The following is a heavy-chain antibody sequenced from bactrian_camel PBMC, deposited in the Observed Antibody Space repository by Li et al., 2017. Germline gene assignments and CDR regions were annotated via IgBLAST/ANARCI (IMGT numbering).Heavy chain of an antibody. Sequence: DVQLVESGGGLVQPGGSLRLSCTASGFTFSSYDMSWVRQAPGKGLEWVSAINSGGGSTYYADSVKGRFTISQSNAENTLYLQMNNLKPEDTAVYYCAADVAYCSGYDERCCAEHEETYNYWGQGTQVTVS. CDR2: INSGGGST. CDR1: GFTFSSYD. CDR3: AADVAYCSGYDERCCAEHEETYNY. V-gene: IGHV3S40*01. J-gene: IGHJ4*01. D-gene: IGHD3*01.